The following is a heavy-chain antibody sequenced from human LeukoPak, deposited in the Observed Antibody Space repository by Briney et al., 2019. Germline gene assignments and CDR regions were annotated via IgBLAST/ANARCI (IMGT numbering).Heavy chain of an antibody. CDR2: IYTSGST. V-gene: IGHV4-61*02. J-gene: IGHJ6*03. CDR1: GGSISSGSYY. CDR3: ARDSNSSSWYYYYYMDV. D-gene: IGHD6-13*01. Sequence: SQTLSLTCTVSGGSISSGSYYWSWIRQPAGKGLEWIGRIYTSGSTNYNPSLKSRVTISVDTSKNQFSLKLSSVTAADTAVYYCARDSNSSSWYYYYYMDVWGKGTTVTVSS.